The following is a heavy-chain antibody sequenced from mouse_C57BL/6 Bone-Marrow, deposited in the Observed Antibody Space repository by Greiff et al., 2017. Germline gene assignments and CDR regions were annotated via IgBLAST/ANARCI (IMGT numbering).Heavy chain of an antibody. CDR1: GFTFSDYG. Sequence: EVQLKESGGGLVKPGGSLKLSCAASGFTFSDYGMHWVRQAPEKGLEWVAYISSGSSTIYYADTVKGRFTISRDNAKNTLFLQMTSLRSEDTAMYYCARRQLGHYYAMDYWGQGTSVTVSS. CDR3: ARRQLGHYYAMDY. D-gene: IGHD4-1*02. CDR2: ISSGSSTI. J-gene: IGHJ4*01. V-gene: IGHV5-17*01.